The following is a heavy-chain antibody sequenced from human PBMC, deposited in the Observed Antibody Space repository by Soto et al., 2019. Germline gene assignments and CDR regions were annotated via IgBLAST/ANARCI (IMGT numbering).Heavy chain of an antibody. CDR3: ARARAYGLDV. CDR2: INPNSGGT. Sequence: XSVKGSCKASGYTFTGYYMHWVRQAPGQGLEWMGWINPNSGGTNYAQKFQGRVTMTRDTSISTAYMELSRLRSDDTDVYYCARARAYGLDVWAHGTSVTVYS. CDR1: GYTFTGYY. J-gene: IGHJ6*02. V-gene: IGHV1-2*02.